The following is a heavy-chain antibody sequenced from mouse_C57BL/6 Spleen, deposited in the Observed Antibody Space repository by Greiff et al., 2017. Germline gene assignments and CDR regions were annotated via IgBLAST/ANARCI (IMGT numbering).Heavy chain of an antibody. Sequence: EVQGVESGEGLVKPGGSLKLSCAASGFTFSSYAMSWVRQTPEKRLEWVAYISSGGDYIYYADTVKGRFTISRDHARNTLYLQMSSLKSEDTAMYYCTRAGKGYYFDYWGQGTTRTVSS. D-gene: IGHD6-1*01. CDR3: TRAGKGYYFDY. V-gene: IGHV5-9-1*02. CDR2: ISSGGDYI. J-gene: IGHJ2*01. CDR1: GFTFSSYA.